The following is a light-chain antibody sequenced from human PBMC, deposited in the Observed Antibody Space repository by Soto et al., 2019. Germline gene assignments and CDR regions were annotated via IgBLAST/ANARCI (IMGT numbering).Light chain of an antibody. CDR2: DAS. CDR3: QQYGYSPST. J-gene: IGKJ1*01. CDR1: HSVFNNY. Sequence: EIVLTPSPPTLSSSPGERATISCVASHSVFNNYLAWYQQTPGLPPRLLIYDASIRATGIPARFSGSGSGTDFTLTIGGLEPEDFVVYYCQQYGYSPSTFGQGTRLDIK. V-gene: IGKV3D-20*01.